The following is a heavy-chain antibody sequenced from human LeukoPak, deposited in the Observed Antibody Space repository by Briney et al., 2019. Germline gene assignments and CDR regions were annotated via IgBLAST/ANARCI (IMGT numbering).Heavy chain of an antibody. CDR3: ARDLGGAAAGIYYYYGMDV. CDR1: GGSISSYY. J-gene: IGHJ6*02. CDR2: IYYSGST. Sequence: PSETLSLTCTVSGGSISSYYWSWIRQPPGKGLEWIGYIYYSGSTNYNPSLKSRVTISVGTSKNQFSLKLSSVTAADTAVYYCARDLGGAAAGIYYYYGMDVWGQGTTVTVSS. V-gene: IGHV4-59*01. D-gene: IGHD6-13*01.